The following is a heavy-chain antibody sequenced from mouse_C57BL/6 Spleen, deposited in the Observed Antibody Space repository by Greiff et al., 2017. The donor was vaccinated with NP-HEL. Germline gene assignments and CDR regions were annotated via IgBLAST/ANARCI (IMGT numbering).Heavy chain of an antibody. J-gene: IGHJ1*03. Sequence: VQLQQPGAELVMPGASVKLSCKASGYTFTSYWMHWVKQRPGQGLEWIGAIDPSDSYTNYNQKFKGKSTLTVDKSSSTAYMQLSSLTSEDSAVYYCARGMVTTWYFDVWGTGTTVTVSS. D-gene: IGHD2-2*01. V-gene: IGHV1-69*01. CDR3: ARGMVTTWYFDV. CDR2: IDPSDSYT. CDR1: GYTFTSYW.